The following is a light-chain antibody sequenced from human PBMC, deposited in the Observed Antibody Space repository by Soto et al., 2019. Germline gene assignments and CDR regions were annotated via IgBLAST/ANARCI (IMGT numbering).Light chain of an antibody. J-gene: IGKJ1*01. CDR1: QSFSKY. CDR2: DES. V-gene: IGKV3-11*01. CDR3: PQRGET. Sequence: EIVLTQSPNTLSLSPGERATLSCRASQSFSKYLAWYQQKPGQAPRLLIYDESNRATGIPSRFSGSGSGTDFTLTISSLEPEDSAVYHCPQRGETFGQGTKAEIK.